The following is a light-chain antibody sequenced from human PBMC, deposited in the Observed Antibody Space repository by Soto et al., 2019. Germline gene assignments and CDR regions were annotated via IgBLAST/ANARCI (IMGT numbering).Light chain of an antibody. J-gene: IGLJ2*01. CDR2: VTS. Sequence: QSVLTQPPSVSGAPGQSVTISCTGSSSNIGATSDIHWYQQLPGTAPKLLIYVTSNRPSGIPDRFSGSKSGTSASLAITGLQPEDEADYYCQTYDSSLSALVFGGGTKLTVL. CDR3: QTYDSSLSALV. V-gene: IGLV1-40*01. CDR1: SSNIGATSD.